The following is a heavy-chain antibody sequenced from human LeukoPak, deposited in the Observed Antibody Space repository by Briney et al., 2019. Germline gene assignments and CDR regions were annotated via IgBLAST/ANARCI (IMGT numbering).Heavy chain of an antibody. CDR3: ARDLAYSGYDANWFDP. Sequence: SETLSLTCTVSGGSISSYYWSWIRQPPGKGLEWIGYIYYSGSTNYNPSLKSRVTISVDTSKNQFSLKLSSVTAADTAVYYCARDLAYSGYDANWFDPWGQGTLVTVSS. V-gene: IGHV4-59*01. D-gene: IGHD5-12*01. CDR2: IYYSGST. J-gene: IGHJ5*02. CDR1: GGSISSYY.